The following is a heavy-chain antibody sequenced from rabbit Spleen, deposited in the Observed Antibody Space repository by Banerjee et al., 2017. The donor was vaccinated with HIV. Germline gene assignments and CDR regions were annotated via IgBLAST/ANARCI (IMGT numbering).Heavy chain of an antibody. Sequence: QEQLEESAGGLVQPGGSLKLSCKASGFSFSNKAVMCWVRQAPGKGLEWIACINAVTGKAVYATWAKGRFTFSKTSSTTVFLQMTSLTAADTATYFCARDLPDIIGWNFGFWGPALVTVS. J-gene: IGHJ4*02. CDR3: ARDLPDIIGWNFGF. CDR2: INAVTGKA. V-gene: IGHV1S45*01. CDR1: GFSFSNKAV. D-gene: IGHD1-1*01.